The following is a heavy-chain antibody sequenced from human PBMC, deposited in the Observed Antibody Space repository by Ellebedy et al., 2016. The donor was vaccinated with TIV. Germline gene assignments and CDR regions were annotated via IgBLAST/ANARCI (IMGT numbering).Heavy chain of an antibody. V-gene: IGHV1-69*13. CDR3: ASRGSPSFTLFGHYYGMDV. CDR1: GGTFSSYA. J-gene: IGHJ6*02. D-gene: IGHD3-10*02. Sequence: SVKVSXXASGGTFSSYAISWVRQAPGQGLEWMGGIIPIFGTANYAQKFQGRVTITADESTSTAYMELSSLRSEDTAVYYCASRGSPSFTLFGHYYGMDVWGQGTTVTVSS. CDR2: IIPIFGTA.